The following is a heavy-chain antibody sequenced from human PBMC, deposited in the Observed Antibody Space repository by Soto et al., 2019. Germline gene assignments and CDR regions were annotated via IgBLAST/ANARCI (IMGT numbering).Heavy chain of an antibody. D-gene: IGHD3-22*01. CDR1: GYTFTSYA. V-gene: IGHV1-3*01. Sequence: ASVKVSCKASGYTFTSYAMHWERQAPGQRLEWMGWINAGNGNTKYSQKFQGRITITRDTSSSTAYMELSSLRSEDTAVYYCAREPAYDSSGYYYHWDYYYGMDVWGQGTTVTVSS. CDR2: INAGNGNT. J-gene: IGHJ6*02. CDR3: AREPAYDSSGYYYHWDYYYGMDV.